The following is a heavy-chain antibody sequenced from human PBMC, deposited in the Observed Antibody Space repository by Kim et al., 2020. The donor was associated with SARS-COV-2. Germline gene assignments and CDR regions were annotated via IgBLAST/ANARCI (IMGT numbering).Heavy chain of an antibody. CDR1: GGSISSYY. J-gene: IGHJ5*02. D-gene: IGHD2-8*01. CDR2: IYYSGST. V-gene: IGHV4-59*01. Sequence: SETLSLTCTVSGGSISSYYWSWIRQPPGKGLEWIGYIYYSGSTNYNPSLKSRVTISVDTSKNQFSLKLSSVTAADTAVYYCARDNGRGSWFDPWGQGTLVTVSS. CDR3: ARDNGRGSWFDP.